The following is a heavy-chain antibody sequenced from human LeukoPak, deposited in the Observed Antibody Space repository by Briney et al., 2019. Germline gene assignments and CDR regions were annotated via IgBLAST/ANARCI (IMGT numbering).Heavy chain of an antibody. D-gene: IGHD6-19*01. Sequence: GGSLRLSCAASGFTVSSNYMSWVRQTPGKGLEWVSLIYSAGHTYYADSVRGRFTISRDNSKNILYLQVNSLRAEDTAVYYCARVKYYSGWFESFDIWGQGTMVTVSS. CDR2: IYSAGHT. CDR3: ARVKYYSGWFESFDI. V-gene: IGHV3-66*01. CDR1: GFTVSSNY. J-gene: IGHJ3*02.